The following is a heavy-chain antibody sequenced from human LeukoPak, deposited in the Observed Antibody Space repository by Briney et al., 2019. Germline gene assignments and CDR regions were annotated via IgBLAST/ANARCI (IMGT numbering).Heavy chain of an antibody. J-gene: IGHJ6*02. D-gene: IGHD5-24*01. Sequence: SETLSLTCTVSGGXISSYYWSWIRQPPXXGXXWIGYIYYSGSTNYNPSLKSRVTISVDTSKNQFSLKLSSVTAADTAVYYCARVAATRAGYGMDVWGQGTTVTVSS. CDR1: GGXISSYY. V-gene: IGHV4-59*01. CDR3: ARVAATRAGYGMDV. CDR2: IYYSGST.